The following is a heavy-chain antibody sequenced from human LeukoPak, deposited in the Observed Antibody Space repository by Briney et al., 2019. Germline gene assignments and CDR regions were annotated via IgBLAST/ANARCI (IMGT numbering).Heavy chain of an antibody. V-gene: IGHV4-34*01. Sequence: SETLSLTCAVYGGSFSGYYWSWIRQPPGKGREWIGEINHSGSTNYNPSLKSRVTISVDTSKNQFSLKLSPVTAADTAVYYCARGSMRLINYVWGSYRYTGPNYFDYWGQGTLVTVSS. CDR2: INHSGST. D-gene: IGHD3-16*02. CDR3: ARGSMRLINYVWGSYRYTGPNYFDY. J-gene: IGHJ4*02. CDR1: GGSFSGYY.